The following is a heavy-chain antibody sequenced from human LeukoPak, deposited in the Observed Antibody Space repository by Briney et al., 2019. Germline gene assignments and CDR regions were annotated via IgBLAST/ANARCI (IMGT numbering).Heavy chain of an antibody. D-gene: IGHD2-21*01. V-gene: IGHV3-21*01. Sequence: PGGSLRLSCAASGFTFSSYSMNWVRQAPGKGLEWVSSISSSSSYIYYADSVKGRFTISRDNAKNSLYLQMNSLRAEDTAVYYCASRITVIRDYAFDIWGQGTMVTLSS. CDR2: ISSSSSYI. J-gene: IGHJ3*02. CDR1: GFTFSSYS. CDR3: ASRITVIRDYAFDI.